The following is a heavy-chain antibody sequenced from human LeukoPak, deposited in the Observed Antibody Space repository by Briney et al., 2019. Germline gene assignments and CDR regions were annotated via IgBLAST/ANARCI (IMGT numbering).Heavy chain of an antibody. CDR2: IYTSGST. D-gene: IGHD3-3*01. V-gene: IGHV4-4*07. CDR3: ARDGPYYDFWSGPEYYFDY. Sequence: SETLSLTCTVSGGSISSYYWSWIRQPAGEGLEWIGRIYTSGSTNYNPSLKSRVTMSVDTSKNQFSLKLSSVTAADTAVYYCARDGPYYDFWSGPEYYFDYWGQGTLVTVSS. CDR1: GGSISSYY. J-gene: IGHJ4*02.